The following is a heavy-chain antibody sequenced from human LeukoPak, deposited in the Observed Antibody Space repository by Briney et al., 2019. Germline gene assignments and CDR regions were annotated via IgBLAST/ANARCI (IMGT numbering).Heavy chain of an antibody. CDR3: VVAVVPPGSDGFDV. J-gene: IGHJ3*01. D-gene: IGHD2-2*01. CDR1: GFTFGNSW. Sequence: PGGSLRLSCAASGFTFGNSWVHWVRHAPGKGLVWVSLINADGTTTTYADSVKGRFTISRDNARNTVSLQMNSLTIEDTAVYYCVVAVVPPGSDGFDVSGQGTMIAVSS. V-gene: IGHV3-74*01. CDR2: INADGTTT.